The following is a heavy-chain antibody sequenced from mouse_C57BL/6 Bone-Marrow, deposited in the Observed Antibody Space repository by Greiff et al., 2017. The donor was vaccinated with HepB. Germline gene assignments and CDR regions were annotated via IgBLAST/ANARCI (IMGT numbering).Heavy chain of an antibody. D-gene: IGHD1-1*01. J-gene: IGHJ2*01. CDR2: IDPENGDT. Sequence: VQLQQSGAELVRPGASVKLSCTASGFNIKDDYMHWVKQRPEQGLEWIGWIDPENGDTEYASKFQGKATISADTSSNTAYLQLSSLTSEDTAVYYCTTTVVATDYWGQGTTLTVSS. CDR1: GFNIKDDY. CDR3: TTTVVATDY. V-gene: IGHV14-4*01.